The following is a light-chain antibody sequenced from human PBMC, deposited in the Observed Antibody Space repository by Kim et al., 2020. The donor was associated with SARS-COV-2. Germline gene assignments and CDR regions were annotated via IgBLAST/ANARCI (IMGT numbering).Light chain of an antibody. CDR1: SSDIGDYSY. CDR3: SSYAGSNSWV. Sequence: GQSVPISCTGTSSDIGDYSYVSWYQHHPGQAPKLMIYEVSKRPSGVPDRFSGSKSGNTASLTVSGLQAEDEADYFCSSYAGSNSWVFGGGTQLTVL. V-gene: IGLV2-8*01. CDR2: EVS. J-gene: IGLJ3*02.